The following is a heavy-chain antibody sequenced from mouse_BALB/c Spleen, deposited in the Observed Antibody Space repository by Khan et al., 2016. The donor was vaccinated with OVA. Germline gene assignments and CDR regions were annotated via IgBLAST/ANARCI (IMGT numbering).Heavy chain of an antibody. CDR2: IYPGSGST. D-gene: IGHD1-1*01. J-gene: IGHJ3*01. CDR1: GYTFTDYV. V-gene: IGHV1-81*01. CDR3: ARSYDGAWFAD. Sequence: QVQLQQSGPELVKPGAAVKMSCKASGYTFTDYVISWVKQRTGQGPEWIGEIYPGSGSTYDNEKFTGKATLTADKSSNTAYMQLSSLTSEDSAVYFCARSYDGAWFADWGQGTLVTVSA.